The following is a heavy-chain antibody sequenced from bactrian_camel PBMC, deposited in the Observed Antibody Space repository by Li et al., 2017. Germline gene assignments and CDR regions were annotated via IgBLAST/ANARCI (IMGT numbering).Heavy chain of an antibody. CDR3: AAVSPSRDNC. V-gene: IGHV3-3*01. J-gene: IGHJ4*01. CDR2: ICSGGGGT. D-gene: IGHD8*01. Sequence: HVQLVESGGGSVQAGGSLRLSCATSGYTYSHRCMGWFRQAPGKEREGVAAICSGGGGTIYAPTVKGRFTISQDNAENMLYLQMNNMKPEDTAVYYCAAVSPSRDNCWGQGTQVTVS. CDR1: GYTYSHRC.